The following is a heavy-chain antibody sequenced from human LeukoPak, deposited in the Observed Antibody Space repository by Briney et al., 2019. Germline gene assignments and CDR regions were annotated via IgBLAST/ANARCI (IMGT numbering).Heavy chain of an antibody. CDR2: ISAYSVNT. D-gene: IGHD1-26*01. V-gene: IGHV1-18*01. J-gene: IGHJ4*02. Sequence: ASVRVSCKASGYTFSSYGITWVRQAPGQGLEWMGWISAYSVNTKYAQKLQGRVTMTTDTSTSTAYMELRSLRSDDTAVYFCARGGDSGSYDYWGQGTLVTVSS. CDR3: ARGGDSGSYDY. CDR1: GYTFSSYG.